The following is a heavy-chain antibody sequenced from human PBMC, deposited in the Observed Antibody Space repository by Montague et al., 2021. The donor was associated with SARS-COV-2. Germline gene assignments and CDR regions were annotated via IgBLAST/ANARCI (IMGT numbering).Heavy chain of an antibody. Sequence: SETLSLTCAVYGGSFTGYYWTWIRQPPGKGLEWIGEINHSGSSNYNPSLESRVTMSVDTSKNQFSLRLNSVSAADTAVYYCARAQVTIFGVLIMLPAAGALDLWGQGTTVTVSS. CDR3: ARAQVTIFGVLIMLPAAGALDL. J-gene: IGHJ3*01. CDR1: GGSFTGYY. CDR2: INHSGSS. V-gene: IGHV4-34*01. D-gene: IGHD3-3*01.